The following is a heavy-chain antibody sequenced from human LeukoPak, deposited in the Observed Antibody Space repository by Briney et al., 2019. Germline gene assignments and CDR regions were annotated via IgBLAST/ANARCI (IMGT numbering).Heavy chain of an antibody. J-gene: IGHJ6*02. Sequence: ASVKVSCKASGYXFTGYYMHWVRQAPGQGLEWMGWINPNSGGTNYAQKFQGRVTMTRDTSISTAYMELSRLRSDDTAVYYCARVVPAAISYYYYGMDVWGQGTTVTVSS. CDR3: ARVVPAAISYYYYGMDV. CDR1: GYXFTGYY. V-gene: IGHV1-2*02. CDR2: INPNSGGT. D-gene: IGHD2-2*01.